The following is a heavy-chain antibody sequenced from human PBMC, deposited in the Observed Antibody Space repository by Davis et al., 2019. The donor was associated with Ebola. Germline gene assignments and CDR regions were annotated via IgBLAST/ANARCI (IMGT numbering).Heavy chain of an antibody. V-gene: IGHV4-31*03. CDR2: IYYSGST. Sequence: PSETLSLTCTVSGGSISSGGYYWSWTRQHPGKGLEWIGYIYYSGSTYYIPSLKSRATISVDTSKNQFSLNLSSVTAADTAVYYCARDIIAVAGTRTSNFDYWGQGTLVTVSS. CDR1: GGSISSGGYY. J-gene: IGHJ4*02. CDR3: ARDIIAVAGTRTSNFDY. D-gene: IGHD6-19*01.